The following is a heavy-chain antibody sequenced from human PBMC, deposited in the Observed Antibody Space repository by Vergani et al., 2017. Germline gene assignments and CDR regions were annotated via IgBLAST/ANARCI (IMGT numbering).Heavy chain of an antibody. V-gene: IGHV4-39*01. CDR1: GGSITSSSYY. CDR2: IYHSGGA. J-gene: IGHJ4*02. CDR3: ARTESFILRYFHWAL. Sequence: QLHLQESGLGLVKPSETLSLTCTVSGGSITSSSYYWGWIRQPPGKGLEWIGNIYHSGGAYYNPSLKGRVTISVDTSKNHFSLEVTSVTAADTAIYFCARTESFILRYFHWALWGQGTLVTVSS. D-gene: IGHD3-9*01.